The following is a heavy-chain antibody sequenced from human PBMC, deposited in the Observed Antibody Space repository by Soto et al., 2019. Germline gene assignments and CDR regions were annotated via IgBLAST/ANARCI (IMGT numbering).Heavy chain of an antibody. CDR1: GGTFSSYA. Sequence: QVQLVQSGAEVKKPGSSVKVSCKASGGTFSSYAISWVRQAPGQGLEWMGGIIPIFGTANYAQKFKGRVTVLDDDSQGHTYMEMSSLRSDDTAVYSCVSLLRGYSVTGGYWGQGTLVTVSS. D-gene: IGHD5-12*01. CDR3: VSLLRGYSVTGGY. V-gene: IGHV1-69*12. J-gene: IGHJ4*02. CDR2: IIPIFGTA.